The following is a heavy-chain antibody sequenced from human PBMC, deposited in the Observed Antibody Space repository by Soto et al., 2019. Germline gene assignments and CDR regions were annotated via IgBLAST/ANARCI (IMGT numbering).Heavy chain of an antibody. V-gene: IGHV3-23*01. J-gene: IGHJ6*03. Sequence: GGSLRLSCAASGFIFSTFWMHWVRQAPGKGLELVSAINGNGGSTYYADSVKGRFTISRDNSKNTLYLQMNSLRAEDTAVYYCAKDATVTTPGYYYYYMDVWGKGTTVTVSS. CDR1: GFIFSTFW. CDR2: INGNGGST. CDR3: AKDATVTTPGYYYYYMDV. D-gene: IGHD4-17*01.